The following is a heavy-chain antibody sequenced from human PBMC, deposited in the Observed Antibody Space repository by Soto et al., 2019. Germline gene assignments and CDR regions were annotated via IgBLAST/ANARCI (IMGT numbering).Heavy chain of an antibody. CDR2: ISYDGSNK. CDR3: ARDPPSITGNILDY. V-gene: IGHV3-30-3*01. J-gene: IGHJ4*02. D-gene: IGHD1-20*01. Sequence: GGSLRLSCAASGFTFSSYAMHWVRQAPGKGLEWVAVISYDGSNKYYADSVKGRFTISRDNSKNTLYLQMNSLRAEDTAVYYCARDPPSITGNILDYWGQGTLVTVSS. CDR1: GFTFSSYA.